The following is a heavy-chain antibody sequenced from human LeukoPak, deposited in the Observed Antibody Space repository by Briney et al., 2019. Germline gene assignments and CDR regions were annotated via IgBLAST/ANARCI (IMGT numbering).Heavy chain of an antibody. Sequence: SETLSLTCTVSGGSISSYYWSWIRQPPGTGLEWIGYIYYSGSTNYNPSLKSRVTISVGTSKNQFSLKLSSVTAADTAVYYCAGYYGSGSSFPRFDYWGQGTLVTVSS. CDR1: GGSISSYY. D-gene: IGHD3-10*01. J-gene: IGHJ4*02. V-gene: IGHV4-59*01. CDR2: IYYSGST. CDR3: AGYYGSGSSFPRFDY.